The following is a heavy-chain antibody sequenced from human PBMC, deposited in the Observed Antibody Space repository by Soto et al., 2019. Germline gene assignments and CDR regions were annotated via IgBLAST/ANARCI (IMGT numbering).Heavy chain of an antibody. J-gene: IGHJ4*02. Sequence: QVQLVESGGGVVQPGRSLRLSCAASGFTFSTYGMHWVRQAPGKGLEWVAVISYDGSNKYYADSVKGRFTISRDNAKNTLYLQMNSLRTEDTAVYYCAKEEYSSSSYSYFDYWRQGTLVTVPS. V-gene: IGHV3-30*18. CDR1: GFTFSTYG. CDR3: AKEEYSSSSYSYFDY. CDR2: ISYDGSNK. D-gene: IGHD6-13*01.